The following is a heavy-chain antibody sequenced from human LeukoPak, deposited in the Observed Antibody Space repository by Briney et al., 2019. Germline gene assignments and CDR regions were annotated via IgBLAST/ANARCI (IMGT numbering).Heavy chain of an antibody. V-gene: IGHV3-48*02. J-gene: IGHJ4*02. CDR1: GFTFSSYS. Sequence: SGGSLRLSCAASGFTFSSYSMNWVRQAPGKGLEWVSYISSGSSTKYYADSVKGRFTISRDNAQNSLYLQMNSLRDEDTAVYYCARALRGYSYGSFDYWGQGTLVTVSS. CDR2: ISSGSSTK. D-gene: IGHD5-18*01. CDR3: ARALRGYSYGSFDY.